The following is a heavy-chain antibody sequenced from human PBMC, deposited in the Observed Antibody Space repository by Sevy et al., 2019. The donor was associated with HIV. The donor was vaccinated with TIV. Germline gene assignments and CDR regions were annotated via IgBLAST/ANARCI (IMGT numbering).Heavy chain of an antibody. CDR2: IDPSGGNT. Sequence: ASVKVSCKAPGDTLTKNYMHWVRQAPGQGLEWMGIIDPSGGNTSYAQKFQGRVTMTRDTSTSTLYMDLSSLRSEDTAVYYCVRADPAQHFDSWGQGTLVTVSS. CDR1: GDTLTKNY. CDR3: VRADPAQHFDS. V-gene: IGHV1-46*01. J-gene: IGHJ4*02.